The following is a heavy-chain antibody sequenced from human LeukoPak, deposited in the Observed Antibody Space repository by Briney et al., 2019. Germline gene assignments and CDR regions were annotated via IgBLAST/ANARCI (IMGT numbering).Heavy chain of an antibody. CDR1: GFTFSSYN. J-gene: IGHJ6*03. V-gene: IGHV3-21*06. CDR3: ARDPYSGNYGAYYYYYMDV. D-gene: IGHD1-26*01. CDR2: ITSSSSYI. Sequence: GGSLRLSCAASGFTFSSYNMNWVRQAPGKGLEWVSSITSSSSYIYYADSVKGRFTISRDNAKNSLYLQMNSLRVEDTAEYYCARDPYSGNYGAYYYYYMDVWGKGTTVTVSS.